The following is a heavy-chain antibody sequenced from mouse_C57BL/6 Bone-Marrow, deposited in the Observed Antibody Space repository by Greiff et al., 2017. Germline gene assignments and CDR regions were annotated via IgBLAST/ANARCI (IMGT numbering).Heavy chain of an antibody. CDR1: GFTFSSYA. J-gene: IGHJ2*01. CDR3: AREDGNYVSFDY. Sequence: EVQLVESGGGLVKPGGSLKLSCAASGFTFSSYAMSWVRQTPEKRLEWVATISDGGSYTYYPDNVKGRFTISRDNDKNNLYLQMSHLKSEDTALYYCAREDGNYVSFDYWGQGATLTVSS. D-gene: IGHD2-1*01. V-gene: IGHV5-4*01. CDR2: ISDGGSYT.